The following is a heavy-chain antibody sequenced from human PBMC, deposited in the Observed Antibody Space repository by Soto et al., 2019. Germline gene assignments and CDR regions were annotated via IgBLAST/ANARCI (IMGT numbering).Heavy chain of an antibody. V-gene: IGHV1-18*01. CDR3: ARGPSEAGFELTEKYYYYYYMDV. CDR1: GYTFTSYG. J-gene: IGHJ6*03. Sequence: ASVKVSCKASGYTFTSYGISWVRQAPGQGLEWMGWISAYNGNTNYAQKLQGRVTMTTDTSTSTAYMELRSLRSDDTAVYYCARGPSEAGFELTEKYYYYYYMDVWGNGTTVTVSS. D-gene: IGHD6-19*01. CDR2: ISAYNGNT.